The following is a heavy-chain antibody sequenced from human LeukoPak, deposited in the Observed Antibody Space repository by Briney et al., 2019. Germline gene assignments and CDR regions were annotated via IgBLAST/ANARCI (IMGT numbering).Heavy chain of an antibody. CDR1: GSSFPSYW. CDR2: IYLGDSDT. Sequence: GESLKISCRGSGSSFPSYWIGWVRQLPGRGLEWMGIIYLGDSDTKYSPSFQGQVTISADRSISTTYLQWSSLKASDTAMYYCARQVAAAARSFDYWGQGTLVTVSS. CDR3: ARQVAAAARSFDY. V-gene: IGHV5-51*01. J-gene: IGHJ4*02. D-gene: IGHD2-15*01.